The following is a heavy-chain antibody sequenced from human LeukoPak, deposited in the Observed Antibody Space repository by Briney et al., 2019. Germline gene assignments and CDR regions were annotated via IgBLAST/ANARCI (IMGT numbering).Heavy chain of an antibody. Sequence: GGSLRLSCAASGFIFSNYAMSWVRQAPGKGLEWVSAITNSGGTTYYADSVKGRFTISRDNSKNTLYLQMNSLRAEDTAVYYCVKVPDGGGYYDGSGNYYGGDDAFDIWGQGTLVTVSS. CDR1: GFIFSNYA. J-gene: IGHJ3*02. D-gene: IGHD3-22*01. V-gene: IGHV3-23*01. CDR3: VKVPDGGGYYDGSGNYYGGDDAFDI. CDR2: ITNSGGTT.